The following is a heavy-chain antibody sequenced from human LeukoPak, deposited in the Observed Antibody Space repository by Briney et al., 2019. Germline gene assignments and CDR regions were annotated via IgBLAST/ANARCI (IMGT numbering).Heavy chain of an antibody. CDR1: GFTFSSYW. CDR2: ISSSGSYI. Sequence: PGGSLRLSCAASGFTFSSYWMHWVRQAPGKGLAWVSSISSSGSYIYYADSVKGRFTFSRDNAKNSLYLQMNSLRAEDTAVYYCARDWQWQQLDGDAFDIWGQGTMVTVSS. V-gene: IGHV3-21*01. D-gene: IGHD6-13*01. J-gene: IGHJ3*02. CDR3: ARDWQWQQLDGDAFDI.